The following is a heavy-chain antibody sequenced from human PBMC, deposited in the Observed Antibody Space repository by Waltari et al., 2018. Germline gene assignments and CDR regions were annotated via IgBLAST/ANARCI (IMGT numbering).Heavy chain of an antibody. J-gene: IGHJ4*02. CDR2: VYSTRTT. CDR1: GGSISGYY. Sequence: GLVKPSETLSLTCAVSGGSISGYYWSWFRQPPGKGLEWIGYVYSTRTTHYNPSLRSRVTKSVDTSANQFSLKLASVTAADTAVYYCARERGYDGFDFWGQGTLATVSS. D-gene: IGHD3-16*01. V-gene: IGHV4-59*01. CDR3: ARERGYDGFDF.